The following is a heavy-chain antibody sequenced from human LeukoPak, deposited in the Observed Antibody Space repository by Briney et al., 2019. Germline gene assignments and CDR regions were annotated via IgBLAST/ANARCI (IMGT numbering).Heavy chain of an antibody. CDR2: IYYSGCT. V-gene: IGHV4-59*01. D-gene: IGHD6-13*01. J-gene: IGHJ4*02. Sequence: SETLSLTCTVSGGSISSYYWSWIRQPPGKGLECIGYIYYSGCTNYNPSLKSRVTISVDTSKNQFSLKLSSVTAADTAVYYCAREAAAGLFDYWGQGTLVTVSS. CDR3: AREAAAGLFDY. CDR1: GGSISSYY.